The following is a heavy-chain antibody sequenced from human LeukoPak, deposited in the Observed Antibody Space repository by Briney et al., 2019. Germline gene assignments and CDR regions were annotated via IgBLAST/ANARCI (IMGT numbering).Heavy chain of an antibody. D-gene: IGHD3-3*01. CDR2: ISWNSGNI. J-gene: IGHJ3*02. V-gene: IGHV3-9*01. CDR1: GFTFEDYS. CDR3: AKGKTYYDFWSGYGDEAMADAFDI. Sequence: PGRSLRLSCAASGFTFEDYSMHWVRQAPGKGLEWVSGISWNSGNIGYADSVKGRFTISRDNSKNTLYLQMNSLRAEDTAVYYCAKGKTYYDFWSGYGDEAMADAFDIWGQGTMVTVSS.